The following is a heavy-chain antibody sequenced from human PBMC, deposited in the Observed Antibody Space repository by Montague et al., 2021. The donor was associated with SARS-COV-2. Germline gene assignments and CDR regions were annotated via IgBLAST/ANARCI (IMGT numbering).Heavy chain of an antibody. CDR2: IYTRGST. J-gene: IGHJ4*02. CDR3: ARGVLRYFGWTSPFDY. V-gene: IGHV4-61*02. Sequence: TLSLTCTVSGASISSGSYYWSRIRQPAGKGLEWIGRIYTRGSTNYKPSLKSRVTISVDTSKNQFSLKVRSVTAADTAVYYCARGVLRYFGWTSPFDYWGQGTLVTVPS. D-gene: IGHD3-9*01. CDR1: GASISSGSYY.